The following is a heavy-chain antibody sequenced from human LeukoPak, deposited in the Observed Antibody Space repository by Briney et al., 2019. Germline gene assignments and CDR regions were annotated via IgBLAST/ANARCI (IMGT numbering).Heavy chain of an antibody. CDR3: AKEGALYTSGPHDY. CDR1: GYTFTGYY. Sequence: ASVKVSCKTSGYTFTGYYMHWGRLAPGQGLEWMGWISPNSGDTHYAQKFQGRVTMTRDTSISTAYMELNSLRSDDTAVYYCAKEGALYTSGPHDYWGQGTLVTVSS. V-gene: IGHV1-2*02. CDR2: ISPNSGDT. D-gene: IGHD6-25*01. J-gene: IGHJ4*02.